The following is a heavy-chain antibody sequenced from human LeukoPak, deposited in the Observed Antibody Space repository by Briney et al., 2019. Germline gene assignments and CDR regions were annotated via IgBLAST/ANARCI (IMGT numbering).Heavy chain of an antibody. CDR1: GGSFSGYY. Sequence: SETLSLTCAVYGGSFSGYYWSWIRQPPGKGLEWIGEINHSGSTNYNPSLKSRVTISVDTSKNQFSLKLSSVTAADTAVYYCARGPPLGSGSYYNRFDPWGQGTLVTISS. CDR2: INHSGST. V-gene: IGHV4-34*01. CDR3: ARGPPLGSGSYYNRFDP. D-gene: IGHD3-10*01. J-gene: IGHJ5*02.